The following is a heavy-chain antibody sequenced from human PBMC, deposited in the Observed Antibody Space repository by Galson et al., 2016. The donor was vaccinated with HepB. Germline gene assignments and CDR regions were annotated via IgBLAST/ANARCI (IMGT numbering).Heavy chain of an antibody. CDR2: ISNGGTT. D-gene: IGHD2-2*01. J-gene: IGHJ6*02. CDR1: GFTFNTYA. Sequence: SLRLSCAASGFTFNTYAMHWVRQPPAPGKGLESVSAISNGGTTYYTESVKGRFTIARDNSKNMLYLQMGRLRPEDMAVYYCARSNLLVPAAILRYGLDVWGQGTTVTVSS. V-gene: IGHV3-64*02. CDR3: ARSNLLVPAAILRYGLDV.